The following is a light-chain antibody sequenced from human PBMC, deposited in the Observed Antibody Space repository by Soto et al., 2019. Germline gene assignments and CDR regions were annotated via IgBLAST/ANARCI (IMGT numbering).Light chain of an antibody. CDR3: QQYNGYSRT. Sequence: DIHMTHSPTSLSASVGARVTIPCRASQSISSYVNWYQQKPGKAPKLLIYAASSLQRGVPSRFSGSGAGTELTLTISSMQPDDFATFYCQQYNGYSRTFGQGTKVDIK. CDR1: QSISSY. J-gene: IGKJ1*01. CDR2: AAS. V-gene: IGKV1-39*01.